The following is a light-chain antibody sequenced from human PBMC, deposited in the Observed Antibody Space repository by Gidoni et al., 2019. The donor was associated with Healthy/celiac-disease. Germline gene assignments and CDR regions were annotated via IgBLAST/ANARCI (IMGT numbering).Light chain of an antibody. Sequence: EIVLTQSPATLSLSPGERATLSCRASQSVSSYLAWYQQKPGQAPRLPIYDASNRATGIPARFSGSGSGTDFTLTISSLEPEDFAVYYCQQRSNWLTFXGXTKVEIK. CDR2: DAS. J-gene: IGKJ4*01. V-gene: IGKV3-11*01. CDR3: QQRSNWLT. CDR1: QSVSSY.